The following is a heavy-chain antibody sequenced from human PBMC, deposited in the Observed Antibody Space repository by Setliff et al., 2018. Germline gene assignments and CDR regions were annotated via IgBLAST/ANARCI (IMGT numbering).Heavy chain of an antibody. V-gene: IGHV4-39*01. J-gene: IGHJ4*02. CDR3: ASPSPRMRVAGGQGEY. Sequence: SETLSLTCTVSGDSISSSSFYWGWIRQPTGKGLEWIGSIYYDGRTYFNPSVKSRLTISVATARNQFSLTMTSVTAATTAVYNCASPSPRMRVAGGQGEYWGQGSLVTVSS. D-gene: IGHD3-16*01. CDR1: GDSISSSSFY. CDR2: IYYDGRT.